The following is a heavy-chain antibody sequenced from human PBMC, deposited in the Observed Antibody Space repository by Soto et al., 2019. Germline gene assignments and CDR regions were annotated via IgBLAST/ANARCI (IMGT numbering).Heavy chain of an antibody. J-gene: IGHJ5*02. CDR1: GFTFSSYA. Sequence: EVQLLESGGGLVQPGGSLRLSCAASGFTFSSYAMSWVRQAPGKGLEWVSAISGSGGSTYYADSVKGRFTISRDNSKNTLYLQMNSLRAEDTAVYYCAKLGSTDYDFWGGYGGAINWFDPWGQGTLVTVSS. V-gene: IGHV3-23*01. D-gene: IGHD3-3*01. CDR2: ISGSGGST. CDR3: AKLGSTDYDFWGGYGGAINWFDP.